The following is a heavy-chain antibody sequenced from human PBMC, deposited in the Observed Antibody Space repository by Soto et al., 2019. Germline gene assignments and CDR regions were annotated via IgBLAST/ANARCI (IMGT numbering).Heavy chain of an antibody. CDR1: GYTFTSYG. D-gene: IGHD1-26*01. V-gene: IGHV1-18*01. Sequence: ASVKVSCKASGYTFTSYGISWVRQAPGQGLEWMGWISAYNGNTNYAQKLQGRVTMTTDTSTSTAYMELRSLRSDDTAVYYWARVWSGIVGAGPPSYYYYGMEVWGQGTTVTVSS. CDR3: ARVWSGIVGAGPPSYYYYGMEV. CDR2: ISAYNGNT. J-gene: IGHJ6*01.